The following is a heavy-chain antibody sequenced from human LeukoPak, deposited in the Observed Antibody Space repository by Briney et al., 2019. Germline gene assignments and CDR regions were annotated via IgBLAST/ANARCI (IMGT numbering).Heavy chain of an antibody. V-gene: IGHV1-8*03. Sequence: ASVKVSCKASGYTFTSYDINWVRQATGQGLEWMGWMNPNSGNTGYAQKFQGRVTITRNTSISTAYMELSSLGTEDTALYYCAKDISGIDAFDIWGQGTMVTVSS. J-gene: IGHJ3*02. D-gene: IGHD1-26*01. CDR3: AKDISGIDAFDI. CDR1: GYTFTSYD. CDR2: MNPNSGNT.